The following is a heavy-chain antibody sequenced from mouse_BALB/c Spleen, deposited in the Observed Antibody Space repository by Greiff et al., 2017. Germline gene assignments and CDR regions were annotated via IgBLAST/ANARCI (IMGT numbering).Heavy chain of an antibody. D-gene: IGHD1-1*01. Sequence: DVKLVESGGGLVKPGGSLKLSCAASGFTFSSYTMSWVRQTPEKRLEWVATISSGGGNTYYPDSVKGRFTISRDNAKNNLYLQMSSLRSEDTALYYCARYDYYYGSRGYFDYWGQGTTLTVSS. J-gene: IGHJ2*01. CDR2: ISSGGGNT. CDR1: GFTFSSYT. CDR3: ARYDYYYGSRGYFDY. V-gene: IGHV5-9*03.